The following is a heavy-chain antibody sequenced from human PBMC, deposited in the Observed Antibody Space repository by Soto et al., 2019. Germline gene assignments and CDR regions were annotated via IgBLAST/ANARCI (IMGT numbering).Heavy chain of an antibody. D-gene: IGHD5-12*01. J-gene: IGHJ4*02. CDR3: ARTPGIVATITGRLFDY. CDR2: IYYSGST. CDR1: GGSISSGGYY. Sequence: QVQLQESGPGLVTPSQTLSLTCTVSGGSISSGGYYWSWIRQHPGKGLEWIGYIYYSGSTYYNPSLNSRVTISVDTSKNQFSLKLSSVTAAATAVYYWARTPGIVATITGRLFDYWGQGTLVTVSS. V-gene: IGHV4-31*03.